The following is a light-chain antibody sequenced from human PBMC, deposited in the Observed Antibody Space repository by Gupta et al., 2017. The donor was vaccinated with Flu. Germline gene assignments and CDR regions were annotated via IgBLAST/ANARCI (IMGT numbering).Light chain of an antibody. V-gene: IGLV2-11*01. CDR1: SNDVGGYNR. J-gene: IGLJ1*01. Sequence: TQPRSVTGSPGQSVTISCTGTSNDVGGYNRVSWYEQRPGKAPKLILSDVTERPSGLPGRFSGSKSGNTASLTISGHQADDEADYYCSSHAGRGTCVFGTGTTVTVL. CDR3: SSHAGRGTCV. CDR2: DVT.